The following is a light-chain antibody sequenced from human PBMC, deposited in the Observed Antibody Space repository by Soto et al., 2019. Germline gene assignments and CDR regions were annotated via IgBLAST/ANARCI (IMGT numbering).Light chain of an antibody. Sequence: EIVLTQSPATLSVSTGERVTLSCRASQSVAGDLAWYQQKPGQAPRLLIYGASNRATGIPDRFSGSGSGTDFTLTISRLEPEDFAVYYCQQSGSLGTFGHGTKVDI. V-gene: IGKV3-20*01. CDR1: QSVAGD. CDR2: GAS. J-gene: IGKJ1*01. CDR3: QQSGSLGT.